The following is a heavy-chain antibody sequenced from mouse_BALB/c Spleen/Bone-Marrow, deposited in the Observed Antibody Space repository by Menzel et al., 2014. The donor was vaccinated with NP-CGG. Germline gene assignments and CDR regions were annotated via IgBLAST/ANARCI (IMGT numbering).Heavy chain of an antibody. V-gene: IGHV14-4*02. CDR3: NASDYRYECDAMDN. Sequence: DVKLQESGAELVRSGASVKLSCTASGFNIKDYYMYWVKQRPEQGLEWIGWIDPENGDTEYAPKFQGKATMTADTSSNTAYLQLSSLTSEGTAVYYCNASDYRYECDAMDNWGQGTSVTVSS. D-gene: IGHD2-14*01. CDR2: IDPENGDT. J-gene: IGHJ4*01. CDR1: GFNIKDYY.